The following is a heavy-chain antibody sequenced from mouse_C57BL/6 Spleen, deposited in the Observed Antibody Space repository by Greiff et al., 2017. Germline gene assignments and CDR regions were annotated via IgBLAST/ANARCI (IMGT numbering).Heavy chain of an antibody. CDR2: ISNGGGST. J-gene: IGHJ2*01. Sequence: EVQLVESGGGLVQPGGSLKLSCAASGFTFSDYYMYWVRQTPEKRLEWVAYISNGGGSTYYPDTVKGRFTISRDNAKNTLYLQMSRLKSEDTAMYYCARLGDGYYSDYFDYWGQGTTLTVSS. D-gene: IGHD2-3*01. CDR3: ARLGDGYYSDYFDY. CDR1: GFTFSDYY. V-gene: IGHV5-12*01.